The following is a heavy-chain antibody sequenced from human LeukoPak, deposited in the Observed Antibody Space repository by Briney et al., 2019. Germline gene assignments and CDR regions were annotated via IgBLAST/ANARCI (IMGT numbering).Heavy chain of an antibody. D-gene: IGHD6-19*01. J-gene: IGHJ4*02. CDR1: GFTFSSYW. V-gene: IGHV3-7*03. Sequence: GGSLRLSCAASGFTFSSYWVSWVRQAPGKGLEWVANIKQDGSETYYVDSVKGRFTISRDSAKKSLYLQMNSLRAEDTAVYYCARDDGWADYWGQGTLVTVSS. CDR2: IKQDGSET. CDR3: ARDDGWADY.